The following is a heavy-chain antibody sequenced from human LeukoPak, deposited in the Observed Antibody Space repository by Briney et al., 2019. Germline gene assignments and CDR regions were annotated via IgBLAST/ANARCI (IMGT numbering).Heavy chain of an antibody. CDR1: GFPLNPYW. Sequence: GGSLRLSRAASGFPLNPYWMSWVRQSPGKGLKWVANIKPDGSDKYYVDSVRGRFTVSRDNAKNSLYLHLSSLGADDTAVYYCARGTGVYYIYWGQGTLVTVSS. J-gene: IGHJ4*02. D-gene: IGHD1-26*01. CDR3: ARGTGVYYIY. CDR2: IKPDGSDK. V-gene: IGHV3-7*01.